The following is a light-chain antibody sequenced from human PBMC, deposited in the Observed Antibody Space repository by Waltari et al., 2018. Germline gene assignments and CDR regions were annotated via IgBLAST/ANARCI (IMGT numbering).Light chain of an antibody. Sequence: QSALTQPPSASGSPGQSVTISCTGTSSDIGSSKYVPWYQQHPPKAPKLMIYEVNKRPSVVPDRFSGSKSGNTASLTVSGLQADDEADYYCSSYAGSSNLIFGGGTKLTVL. J-gene: IGLJ2*01. CDR3: SSYAGSSNLI. CDR1: SSDIGSSKY. CDR2: EVN. V-gene: IGLV2-8*01.